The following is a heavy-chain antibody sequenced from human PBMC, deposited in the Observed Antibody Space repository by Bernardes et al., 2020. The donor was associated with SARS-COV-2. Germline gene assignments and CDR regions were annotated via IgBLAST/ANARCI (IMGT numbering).Heavy chain of an antibody. D-gene: IGHD3-22*01. CDR1: GGSISSYN. CDR2: IYNSGNT. J-gene: IGHJ5*02. V-gene: IGHV4-59*01. CDR3: ARWYDSSVYSWLDP. Sequence: SETLSLTCTVSGGSISSYNWGWIRQSPGKGLEWIGHIYNSGNTHYNPSLESRVTISKDTPKNQFSLKLSSVTAADTAVYFCARWYDSSVYSWLDPWGQGTLVTGSS.